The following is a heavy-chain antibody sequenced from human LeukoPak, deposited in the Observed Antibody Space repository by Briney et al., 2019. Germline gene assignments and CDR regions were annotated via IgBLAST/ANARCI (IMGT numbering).Heavy chain of an antibody. CDR3: ASRPYNMGFDP. J-gene: IGHJ5*02. Sequence: SETLSLTCAVYGGSFSGYYWSWIRQPPGKGLEWIGEINHSGSTNYNPSLKSRVTISVDTSKNQFSLKLSSVTAADTAVYYCASRPYNMGFDPWGRGTLVTVSS. CDR2: INHSGST. D-gene: IGHD3-10*01. CDR1: GGSFSGYY. V-gene: IGHV4-34*01.